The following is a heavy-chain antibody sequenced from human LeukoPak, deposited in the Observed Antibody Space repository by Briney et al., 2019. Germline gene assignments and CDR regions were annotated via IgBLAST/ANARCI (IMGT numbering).Heavy chain of an antibody. CDR2: IYYSGST. D-gene: IGHD3-3*01. Sequence: SETLSLTCTVSGGSISSSSYYWGWIRQPPGKGLEWIGSIYYSGSTYYNPSLKSRVTISVDTSKNQFSLKLSSVTAADTAVYYCARGVKDFWSGSNWFDPXXXGTLVTVSS. CDR3: ARGVKDFWSGSNWFDP. V-gene: IGHV4-39*07. CDR1: GGSISSSSYY. J-gene: IGHJ5*02.